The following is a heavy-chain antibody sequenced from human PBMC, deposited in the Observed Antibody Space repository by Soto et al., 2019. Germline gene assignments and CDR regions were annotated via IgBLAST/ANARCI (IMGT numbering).Heavy chain of an antibody. Sequence: LRLSCAASGLTFSNYAMSWVRQAPGKGLEWVSAISGTGGSTYYADSVKGRFTISRDNSKNTLYLQMNSLRAQDTAVYYCAKERSPSLNRGEYGMDVWGQGTTVTVSS. V-gene: IGHV3-23*01. D-gene: IGHD3-10*01. J-gene: IGHJ6*02. CDR3: AKERSPSLNRGEYGMDV. CDR1: GLTFSNYA. CDR2: ISGTGGST.